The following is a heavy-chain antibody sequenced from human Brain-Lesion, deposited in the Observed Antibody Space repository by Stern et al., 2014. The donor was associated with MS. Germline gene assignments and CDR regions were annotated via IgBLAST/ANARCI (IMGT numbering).Heavy chain of an antibody. V-gene: IGHV5-51*03. D-gene: IGHD5-12*01. CDR2: IFPRDSNT. CDR1: GYLFDDYW. CDR3: ARSPATPSGYDRFDY. J-gene: IGHJ4*02. Sequence: EVQLVESGAEVKKPGESLKISCEASGYLFDDYWIGWVRQMSGRGLELVAIIFPRDSNTRYSPSVQGPGTILADKSIRTAHLQWSTLKAPDPAIYYWARSPATPSGYDRFDYWGQGALVTVSS.